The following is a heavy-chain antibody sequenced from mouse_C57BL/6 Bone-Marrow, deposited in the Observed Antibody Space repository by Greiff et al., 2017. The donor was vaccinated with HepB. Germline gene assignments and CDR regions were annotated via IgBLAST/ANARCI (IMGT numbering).Heavy chain of an antibody. CDR1: GYAFSSSW. D-gene: IGHD2-2*01. Sequence: VQLQQSGPELVKPGASVKISCKASGYAFSSSWMNWVKQRPGKGLEWIGRIYPGDGDTNYNGKFKGKATLTADKSSSTAYMQLSSLTSEDSAVYFCAWGYGYEGAWFAYWGQGTLVTVSA. V-gene: IGHV1-82*01. J-gene: IGHJ3*01. CDR2: IYPGDGDT. CDR3: AWGYGYEGAWFAY.